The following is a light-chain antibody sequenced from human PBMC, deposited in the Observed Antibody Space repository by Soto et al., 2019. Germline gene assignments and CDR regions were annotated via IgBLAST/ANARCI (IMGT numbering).Light chain of an antibody. J-gene: IGKJ4*01. Sequence: EIVLTQSPATLSLSPEERATLSCRASQSISSHLAWYQQKPGQAPRLLMYDVSNRATDIPARFSGSGSGTDFTLTISSLEPEDFAVYYCQQRPNWPLTFGGGTKVEIK. CDR2: DVS. V-gene: IGKV3-11*01. CDR3: QQRPNWPLT. CDR1: QSISSH.